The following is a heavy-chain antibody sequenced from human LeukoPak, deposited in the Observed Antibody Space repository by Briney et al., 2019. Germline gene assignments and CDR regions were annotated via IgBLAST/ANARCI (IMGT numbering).Heavy chain of an antibody. CDR2: ISAYNGNT. Sequence: GASVKVSCKASGYTFTSYGISWVRQAPGQGLEWMGWISAYNGNTNYAQKLQGRVTMTTDTSTSTAYMELSSLRSEDTAVYYCARGYDFWSGYSNWFDPWGQGTLVTVSS. CDR3: ARGYDFWSGYSNWFDP. V-gene: IGHV1-18*01. D-gene: IGHD3-3*01. J-gene: IGHJ5*02. CDR1: GYTFTSYG.